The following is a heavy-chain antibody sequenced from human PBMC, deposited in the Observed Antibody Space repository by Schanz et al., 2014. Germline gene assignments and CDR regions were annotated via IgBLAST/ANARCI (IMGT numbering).Heavy chain of an antibody. D-gene: IGHD3-3*01. CDR1: GFSFSIFA. CDR3: ARDLLVSHYDFWSGNDY. Sequence: EVQLLESGGGLVQPGGSLRLSCAASGFSFSIFAMTWVHQAPGQGLEWVSTISGSGGDTYPADSVKGRFTISRDNSNNTLYLQMNSLRADDTAVYYCARDLLVSHYDFWSGNDYWGQGTLVTVSS. V-gene: IGHV3-23*01. CDR2: ISGSGGDT. J-gene: IGHJ4*02.